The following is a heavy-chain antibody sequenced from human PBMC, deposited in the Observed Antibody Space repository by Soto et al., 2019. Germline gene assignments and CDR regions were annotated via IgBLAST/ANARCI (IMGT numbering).Heavy chain of an antibody. V-gene: IGHV3-21*06. CDR2: ISSTTSYV. CDR1: GFTFSRYG. CDR3: ARDPSEGRVGNWFES. J-gene: IGHJ5*01. D-gene: IGHD2-2*01. Sequence: LRLSCAASGFTFSRYGMNWLRQAPGKGLEWVASISSTTSYVYYADSVKGRFSTSRDNAKNILYLEMYALRTEDTAVYYCARDPSEGRVGNWFESWGQGTLVTVSS.